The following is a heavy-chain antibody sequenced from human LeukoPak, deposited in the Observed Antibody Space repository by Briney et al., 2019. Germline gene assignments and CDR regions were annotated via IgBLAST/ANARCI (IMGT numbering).Heavy chain of an antibody. CDR3: ARELRGSYPRGFGYYYYMDV. CDR2: INHSGST. J-gene: IGHJ6*03. CDR1: GGSFSGHY. Sequence: SETLSLTCAVYGGSFSGHYWSWIRQPPGKGLEWIGEINHSGSTNYNPSLKSRVTISVDTSKNQFSLKLSSVAAADTAVYYCARELRGSYPRGFGYYYYMDVWGKGTTVTVSS. V-gene: IGHV4-34*01. D-gene: IGHD1-26*01.